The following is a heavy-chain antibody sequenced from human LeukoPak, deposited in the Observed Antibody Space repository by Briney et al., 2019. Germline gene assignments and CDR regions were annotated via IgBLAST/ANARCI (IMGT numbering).Heavy chain of an antibody. CDR3: AKDGAIVVVVAALHYFDY. Sequence: GGSLRLSCAASGFTFSSYGMSWVRQAPGKGLEWVSAISGSGGSTYYADSVKGRFTISRDNSKNTLYLQMNSLRAEDTAVYYCAKDGAIVVVVAALHYFDYWGQGTLVTVSS. CDR1: GFTFSSYG. J-gene: IGHJ4*02. V-gene: IGHV3-23*01. CDR2: ISGSGGST. D-gene: IGHD2-15*01.